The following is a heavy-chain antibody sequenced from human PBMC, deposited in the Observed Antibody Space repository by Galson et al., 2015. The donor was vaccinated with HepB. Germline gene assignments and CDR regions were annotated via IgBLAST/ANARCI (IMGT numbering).Heavy chain of an antibody. CDR3: ARVSSVSGNHVNFDY. D-gene: IGHD5/OR15-5a*01. CDR2: IKSDIKSDESNT. J-gene: IGHJ4*02. Sequence: SLRLSCAASGFTFSNYWMHWVRQVPGKGLEWVSRIKSDIKSDESNTRYADSVKGRFAVSRDNGKNTLFLQMNSLRVEDTAVYYCARVSSVSGNHVNFDYWGQGILVTVSS. V-gene: IGHV3-74*01. CDR1: GFTFSNYW.